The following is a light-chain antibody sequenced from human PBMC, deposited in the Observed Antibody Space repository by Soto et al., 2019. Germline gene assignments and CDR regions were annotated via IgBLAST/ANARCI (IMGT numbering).Light chain of an antibody. CDR2: EVS. V-gene: IGLV2-14*01. CDR1: SSDVGGYNY. Sequence: QSVLTQPASVSGSPGQSITLSCTGTSSDVGGYNYVSWYQQHPGKAPKLMIYEVSNRPSGISHRFSGSKSGNTASLTISGLRAEDEADYYCSSYTRPYTPSYVFGTGTKVTVL. CDR3: SSYTRPYTPSYV. J-gene: IGLJ1*01.